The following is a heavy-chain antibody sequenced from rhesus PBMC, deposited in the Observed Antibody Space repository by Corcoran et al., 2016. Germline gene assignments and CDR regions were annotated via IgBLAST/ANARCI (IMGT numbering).Heavy chain of an antibody. J-gene: IGHJ6*01. D-gene: IGHD4-23*01. CDR1: GGSISSSYPS. CDR3: EYSNYRGLDS. Sequence: QVQLQESGPGLVKPSETLSLTCAVSGGSISSSYPSWSWIRQAPGKGLEWIGPIALSGSTSYNPSLKSRVTISRDTSKNQFSLKLSSVTAADTAVYYCEYSNYRGLDSWGQGVVVTVSS. V-gene: IGHV4-122*02. CDR2: IALSGST.